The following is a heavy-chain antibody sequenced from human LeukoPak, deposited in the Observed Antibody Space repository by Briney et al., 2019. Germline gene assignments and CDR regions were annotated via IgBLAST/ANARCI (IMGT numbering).Heavy chain of an antibody. D-gene: IGHD6-13*01. V-gene: IGHV3-30*03. CDR3: ARSQQLVYFDY. J-gene: IGHJ4*02. Sequence: PGGTLRLSCAASGFTFSSYGMSWVRQAPGKGLEWVAVISYDGSNKYYADSVKGRFTISRDNSKNTLYLQMNSLRAEDTAVYYCARSQQLVYFDYWGQGTLVTVSS. CDR2: ISYDGSNK. CDR1: GFTFSSYG.